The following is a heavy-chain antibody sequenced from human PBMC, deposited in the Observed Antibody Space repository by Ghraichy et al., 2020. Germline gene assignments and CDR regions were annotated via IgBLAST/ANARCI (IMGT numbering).Heavy chain of an antibody. J-gene: IGHJ4*02. CDR1: GGSISSYY. D-gene: IGHD3-22*01. CDR3: ARHKYYYDSSGLYFDY. V-gene: IGHV4-59*01. Sequence: SETLSLTCTVSGGSISSYYWSWIRQPPGKGLEWIGYIYYSGSTNYNPSLKSRVTISVDTSKNQFSLKLSSVTAADTAVYYCARHKYYYDSSGLYFDYWGQGTLVTVSS. CDR2: IYYSGST.